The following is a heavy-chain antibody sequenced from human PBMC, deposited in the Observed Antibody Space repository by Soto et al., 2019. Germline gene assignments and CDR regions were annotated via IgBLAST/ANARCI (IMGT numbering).Heavy chain of an antibody. J-gene: IGHJ3*02. CDR3: ARDCSGGSCSDAFDI. Sequence: SEILSLTCTVSGGSIISSSYYWGWIRQPPGKGLEWIGSIYYSGSTYYNPSLKSRVTISVDTSKNQFSLKLSSVTAADTAVYYCARDCSGGSCSDAFDIWGQGTMVTVSS. CDR1: GGSIISSSYY. CDR2: IYYSGST. D-gene: IGHD2-15*01. V-gene: IGHV4-39*07.